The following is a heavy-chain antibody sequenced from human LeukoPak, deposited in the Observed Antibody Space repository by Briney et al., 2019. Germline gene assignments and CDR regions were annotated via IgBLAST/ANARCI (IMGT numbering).Heavy chain of an antibody. D-gene: IGHD3-22*01. CDR1: GGSLSSYY. V-gene: IGHV4-59*01. J-gene: IGHJ4*02. CDR2: IYYSGST. CDR3: ASGYYYDSSGN. Sequence: SETLSLTCTVSGGSLSSYYWSWIRQPPGKGLEWIGYIYYSGSTNYNPSLKSRVTISVDTSKNQFSLKLSSVTAADTAVYYCASGYYYDSSGNWGQGTLVTVSS.